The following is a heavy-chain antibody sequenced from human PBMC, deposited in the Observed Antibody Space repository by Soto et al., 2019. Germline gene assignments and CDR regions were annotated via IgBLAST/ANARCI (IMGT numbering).Heavy chain of an antibody. CDR2: ISAYNGNT. V-gene: IGHV1-18*01. D-gene: IGHD2-15*01. CDR1: GYTFTSYG. CDR3: ARAGGRSWSGGSCRDNNWYFDL. Sequence: QVQLVQSGAEVKKPGASVKVSCKASGYTFTSYGISWVRQAPGQGLEWMGWISAYNGNTNYAQKLQGRVTMTTDTSTSTAYMELRRLRSDDTAVYYCARAGGRSWSGGSCRDNNWYFDLRGLGTLVTVSS. J-gene: IGHJ2*01.